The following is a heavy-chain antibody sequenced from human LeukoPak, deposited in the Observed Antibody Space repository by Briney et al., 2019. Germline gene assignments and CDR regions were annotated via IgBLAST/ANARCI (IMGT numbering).Heavy chain of an antibody. CDR2: IRFDGSHK. Sequence: PGGSLRLSCAASGFTFSSYGIHCVRQPPGKGLEWVAFIRFDGSHKYYADSVKGRFIISRDNSKNTMFLQMNDLRAEDTGVYYCAKKDLPTGSYTPFDHWGRGTLVTVSS. D-gene: IGHD1-26*01. V-gene: IGHV3-30*02. CDR1: GFTFSSYG. CDR3: AKKDLPTGSYTPFDH. J-gene: IGHJ4*02.